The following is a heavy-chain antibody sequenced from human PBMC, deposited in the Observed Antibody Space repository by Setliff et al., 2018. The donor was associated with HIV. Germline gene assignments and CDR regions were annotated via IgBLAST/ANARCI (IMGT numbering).Heavy chain of an antibody. D-gene: IGHD2-15*01. J-gene: IGHJ4*02. CDR3: ARDAGGSVGNYYFDY. CDR2: IYYSGST. Sequence: SETLSLTCTVSGDSISSGAYYWNWIRQYPGKGLEWIGYIYYSGSTYHNPSLKSRVTISVDTSKNQFSLNLSSVTAADTAVYYCARDAGGSVGNYYFDYWGQGTLVTVSS. CDR1: GDSISSGAYY. V-gene: IGHV4-31*03.